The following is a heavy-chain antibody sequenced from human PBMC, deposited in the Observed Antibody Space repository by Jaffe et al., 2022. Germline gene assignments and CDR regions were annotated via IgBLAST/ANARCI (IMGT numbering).Heavy chain of an antibody. D-gene: IGHD1-26*01. CDR2: IYHSGST. V-gene: IGHV4-38-2*01. J-gene: IGHJ5*02. CDR3: ARHVWGSYHWFDP. Sequence: QVQLQESGPGLVKPSETLSLTCAVSGYSISSGDYWGWIRQPPGKGLEWIGSIYHSGSTYYNPSLKSRVSISVDTSKNQFSLRLSSVTAADTAVYYCARHVWGSYHWFDPWGQGTLVTVSS. CDR1: GYSISSGDY.